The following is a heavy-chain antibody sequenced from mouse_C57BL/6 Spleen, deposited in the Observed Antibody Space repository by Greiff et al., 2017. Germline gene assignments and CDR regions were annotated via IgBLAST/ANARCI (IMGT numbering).Heavy chain of an antibody. Sequence: EVKLVESGGGLVKPGGSLKLSCAASGFTFSDYGMHWVRQAPEKGLEWVAYISSGSSTNYYADTVKGRFTISRYNAKNTLFLQMTSLRSEDTAMYYCERHRGYAMDYWGQGTSVTVSS. J-gene: IGHJ4*01. CDR3: ERHRGYAMDY. CDR1: GFTFSDYG. V-gene: IGHV5-17*01. CDR2: ISSGSSTN.